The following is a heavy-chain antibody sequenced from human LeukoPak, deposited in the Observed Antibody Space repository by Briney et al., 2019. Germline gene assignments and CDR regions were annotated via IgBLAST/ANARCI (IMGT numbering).Heavy chain of an antibody. Sequence: PGGSLRLSCAASGFTFSSYGMHWVRQAPGKGLEWVAVISYDGSNKYYADSVKGRFTISRDNSKNTLYLQMNSLRPEDTALYYCAKELTPLSSIAAGRGYAFDIWGQGTMVTVSS. CDR1: GFTFSSYG. J-gene: IGHJ3*02. V-gene: IGHV3-30*18. CDR2: ISYDGSNK. CDR3: AKELTPLSSIAAGRGYAFDI. D-gene: IGHD6-6*01.